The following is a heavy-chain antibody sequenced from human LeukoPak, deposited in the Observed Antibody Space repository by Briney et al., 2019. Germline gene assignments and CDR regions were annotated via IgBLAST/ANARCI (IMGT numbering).Heavy chain of an antibody. CDR2: IYYSGST. CDR3: AREGTDQYYYYYMDV. CDR1: GGSISSYY. D-gene: IGHD3-10*01. Sequence: SETLSLTCTVSGGSISSYYWSWIRQPPGKGLEWIGYIYYSGSTNYNPSLKRRVTISLDTSKNQYSLKLSSVTAADAAVYYCAREGTDQYYYYYMDVWGKGTTVTVSS. J-gene: IGHJ6*03. V-gene: IGHV4-59*01.